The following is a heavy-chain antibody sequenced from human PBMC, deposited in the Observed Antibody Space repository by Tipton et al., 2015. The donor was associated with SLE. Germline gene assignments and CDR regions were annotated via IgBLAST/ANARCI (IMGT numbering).Heavy chain of an antibody. Sequence: LRLSCTVSGGSVSSGSYYWSWIRQPPGKGLEWIGYIYYSGSTNYNPSLKSRVTISVDTSKNQFSLKLSSVTAADTAVYYCARGDAGLAYCGGDCWDYWGQGTLVTVSS. V-gene: IGHV4-61*01. CDR2: IYYSGST. J-gene: IGHJ4*02. CDR3: ARGDAGLAYCGGDCWDY. CDR1: GGSVSSGSYY. D-gene: IGHD2-21*02.